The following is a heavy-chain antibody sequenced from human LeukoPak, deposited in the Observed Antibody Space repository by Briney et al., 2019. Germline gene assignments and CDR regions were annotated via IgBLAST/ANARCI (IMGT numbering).Heavy chain of an antibody. J-gene: IGHJ2*01. V-gene: IGHV6-1*01. D-gene: IGHD6-13*01. Sequence: SQTLSLTCVISGDXVSSSSATWNWIRQSPSGGLKWLGRTYYRSKWYDDYAVSVKSRITISPDTSKNHFSLQLHSVTPEDTAVYYCARGSKGSSPYWYFDLWGRGTLVTVSS. CDR1: GDXVSSSSAT. CDR3: ARGSKGSSPYWYFDL. CDR2: TYYRSKWYD.